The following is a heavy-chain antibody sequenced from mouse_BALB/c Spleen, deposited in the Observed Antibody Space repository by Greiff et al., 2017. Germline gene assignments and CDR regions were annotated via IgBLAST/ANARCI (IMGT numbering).Heavy chain of an antibody. J-gene: IGHJ1*01. CDR1: GYTFTSYW. D-gene: IGHD1-3*01. CDR2: IYPGDGDT. Sequence: QVQLKESGAELARPGASVKLSCKASGYTFTSYWMQWVKQRPGQGLEWIGAIYPGDGDTRYTQKFKGKATLTADKSSSTAYMQLSSLASEDSAVYYCARSSSSYWYFDVWGAGTTVTVSS. CDR3: ARSSSSYWYFDV. V-gene: IGHV1-87*01.